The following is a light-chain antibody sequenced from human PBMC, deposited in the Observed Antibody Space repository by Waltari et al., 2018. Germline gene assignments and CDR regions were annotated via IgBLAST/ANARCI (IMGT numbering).Light chain of an antibody. CDR3: QSYDSSLSGVV. CDR2: GNS. Sequence: QSVLTQPPSVSGAPGQRVTIPCTGSSSNLGAGYDVPWYQQLPGTAPKLLIYGNSNRPSGVPDRFSGSKSGTSASLAITGLQAEDEADYYCQSYDSSLSGVVFGGGTKLTVL. CDR1: SSNLGAGYD. J-gene: IGLJ2*01. V-gene: IGLV1-40*01.